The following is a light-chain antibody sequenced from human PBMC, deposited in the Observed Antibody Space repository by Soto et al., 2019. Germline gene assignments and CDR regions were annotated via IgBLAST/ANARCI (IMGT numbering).Light chain of an antibody. Sequence: QSELTQPAYVSGSPGQSIAISCTGTSSDVGGYSYVSWYQQQPGKAPKLVISDVSNRPSGVSDRFSGSKSGNTASLTISGLQTEDEADYYCASYTTSSTYVFGTGTKVTVL. CDR3: ASYTTSSTYV. J-gene: IGLJ1*01. CDR2: DVS. V-gene: IGLV2-14*01. CDR1: SSDVGGYSY.